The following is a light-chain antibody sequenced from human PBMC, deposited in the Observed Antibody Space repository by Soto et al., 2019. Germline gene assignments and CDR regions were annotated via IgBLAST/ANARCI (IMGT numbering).Light chain of an antibody. CDR2: GAS. J-gene: IGKJ5*01. CDR1: QSVGTN. Sequence: EIVMTQSPATLSVSPGERATLSCRASQSVGTNLAWYQQKPGQAPRLLIYGASTRATGIPDRFSGSGSGTDFPLTISSLQSEDFAVYHCQQYKTWSSITFGQGTRLEIK. CDR3: QQYKTWSSIT. V-gene: IGKV3-15*01.